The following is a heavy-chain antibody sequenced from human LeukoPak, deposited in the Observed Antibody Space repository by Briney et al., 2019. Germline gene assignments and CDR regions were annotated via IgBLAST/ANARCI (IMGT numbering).Heavy chain of an antibody. J-gene: IGHJ4*02. V-gene: IGHV3-53*01. CDR3: VSHSDGLNSYSFDY. Sequence: PGGSLRLSCAASGFIVSSNYMSWVRQAPGKGLEWVSIIHSGGNTYHADSVKGRFTISRDDSKNTLSLQMNSLRAEDTAVYYCVSHSDGLNSYSFDYWGQGTLVTGFS. CDR2: IHSGGNT. D-gene: IGHD5-18*01. CDR1: GFIVSSNY.